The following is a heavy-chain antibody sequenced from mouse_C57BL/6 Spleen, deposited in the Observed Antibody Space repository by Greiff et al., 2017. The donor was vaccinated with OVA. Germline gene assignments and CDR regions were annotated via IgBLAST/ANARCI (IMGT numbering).Heavy chain of an antibody. CDR2: IYPRSGNT. CDR3: ARSDITTVVASDY. D-gene: IGHD1-1*01. Sequence: QVQLQQSGAELARPGASVKLSCKASGYTFTSYGISWVKQRTGQGLEWIGEIYPRSGNTYYNEKLKGKATLTADKSSSTAYMELRSLTSEDSAVYFCARSDITTVVASDYWGQGTTLTVSS. CDR1: GYTFTSYG. V-gene: IGHV1-81*01. J-gene: IGHJ2*01.